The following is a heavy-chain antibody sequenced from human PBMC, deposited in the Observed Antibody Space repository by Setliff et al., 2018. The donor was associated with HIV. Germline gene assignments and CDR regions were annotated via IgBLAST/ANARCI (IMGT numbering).Heavy chain of an antibody. J-gene: IGHJ4*02. D-gene: IGHD3-3*01. Sequence: PGGSLRLSCAASGFIFSSYAMHWVRQAPGKGLEWVAVMSYDGNNKYYADSVKGRFTISRDNSKNTLYLYMSSLRPEDTAVYYRARERLRFLEWLPLDYWGQGTLVTVSS. CDR3: ARERLRFLEWLPLDY. CDR1: GFIFSSYA. V-gene: IGHV3-30*15. CDR2: MSYDGNNK.